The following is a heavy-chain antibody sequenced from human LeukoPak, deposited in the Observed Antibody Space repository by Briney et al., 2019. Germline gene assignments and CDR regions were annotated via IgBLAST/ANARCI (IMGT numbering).Heavy chain of an antibody. Sequence: GGSLRLSCAASGFTFNNYAMTWVRQAPGKGLEWVSLINGGSGSSYYTDSVKGRFTVSRDNSKNTLYLQMNSLRDEDTAVYYCVKGQGYNYGDSIDYWGQGTLVTVSS. CDR1: GFTFNNYA. V-gene: IGHV3-23*01. CDR3: VKGQGYNYGDSIDY. J-gene: IGHJ4*02. D-gene: IGHD4-17*01. CDR2: INGGSGSS.